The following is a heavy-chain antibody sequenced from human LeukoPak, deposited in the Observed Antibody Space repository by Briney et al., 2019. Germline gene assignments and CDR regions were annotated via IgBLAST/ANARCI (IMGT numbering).Heavy chain of an antibody. Sequence: GGSLKLSCAASGFTFNIYDMSWVRQAPGKGLQWVSVISVNGDGTYYADSVKGRFTISRDNSKNTLYLQMNSLRAEDTAVYYCAKDPARTLRYFDWLSLDYWGQGTLVTVSS. D-gene: IGHD3-9*01. CDR1: GFTFNIYD. J-gene: IGHJ4*02. CDR2: ISVNGDGT. V-gene: IGHV3-23*01. CDR3: AKDPARTLRYFDWLSLDY.